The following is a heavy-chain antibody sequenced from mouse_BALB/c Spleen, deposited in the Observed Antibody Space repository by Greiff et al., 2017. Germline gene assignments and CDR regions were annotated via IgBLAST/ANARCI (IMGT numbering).Heavy chain of an antibody. CDR1: GYSFTSYY. V-gene: IGHV1-66*01. Sequence: VQLQQSGPELVKPGASVKISCKASGYSFTSYYIHWVKQRPGQGLEWIGWIFPGSGNTKYNEKFKGKATLTADTSSSTAYMQLSSLTSEDSAVYFCARSEGPYAMDYWGQGTSVTVSS. CDR3: ARSEGPYAMDY. CDR2: IFPGSGNT. J-gene: IGHJ4*01.